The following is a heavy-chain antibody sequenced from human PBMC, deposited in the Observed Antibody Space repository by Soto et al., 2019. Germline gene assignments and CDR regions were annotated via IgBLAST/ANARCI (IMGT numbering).Heavy chain of an antibody. V-gene: IGHV3-23*01. J-gene: IGHJ6*02. CDR1: GFTFSSYA. CDR3: ARYIPGVRYYGMDV. CDR2: IGESGTPT. D-gene: IGHD2-2*01. Sequence: EVQLLESGGGLVQPGGSLRLSCAASGFTFSSYAMKWVRQAPGKGLEWVSLIGESGTPTYYADFVKGRFTISRDHPGNRLFLEMYSLRAEDTAVYYCARYIPGVRYYGMDVWGQGTKVTVSS.